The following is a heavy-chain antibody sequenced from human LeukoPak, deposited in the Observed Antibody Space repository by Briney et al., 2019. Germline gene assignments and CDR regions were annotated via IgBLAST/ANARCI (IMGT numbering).Heavy chain of an antibody. Sequence: EASVEVSCTASGYTFTSYAMHWVRQAPGQRLEWMGWINAGNGNTKYSQKFQGRVTITRDTSASTAYMELSSLRSEDTAVYYCARVGIRGDYFDYWGQGALVTVSS. CDR2: INAGNGNT. D-gene: IGHD7-27*01. V-gene: IGHV1-3*01. CDR3: ARVGIRGDYFDY. J-gene: IGHJ4*02. CDR1: GYTFTSYA.